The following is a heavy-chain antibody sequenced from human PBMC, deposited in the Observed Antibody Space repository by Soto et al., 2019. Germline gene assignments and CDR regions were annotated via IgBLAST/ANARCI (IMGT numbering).Heavy chain of an antibody. D-gene: IGHD6-13*01. V-gene: IGHV1-18*01. Sequence: QVQLVQSGAEVKKTGASVEVSCKASGYTFISYGISWVRQAPGQGLERMGWISAYNGKTNDAQKFQGRVTMTTDTYTHTAYMEMRSLRSDETADYYCARAGFSTSWLGILAPGVNGVEIDYWGQGTLVTVSS. CDR3: ARAGFSTSWLGILAPGVNGVEIDY. J-gene: IGHJ4*02. CDR2: ISAYNGKT. CDR1: GYTFISYG.